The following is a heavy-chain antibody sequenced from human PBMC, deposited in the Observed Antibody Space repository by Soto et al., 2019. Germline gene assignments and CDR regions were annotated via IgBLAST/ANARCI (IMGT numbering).Heavy chain of an antibody. CDR1: GYSFAGYW. Sequence: RGESLKISCKGSGYSFAGYWITWVRQKPGKGLEWMRRIDPSDSQTYYSPSFRGHVTISATKSITTVFLQWSSLRASDTAMYYCARQIYDSDTGPNFQYYFDSWGQGTPVTVSS. V-gene: IGHV5-10-1*01. D-gene: IGHD3-22*01. CDR3: ARQIYDSDTGPNFQYYFDS. J-gene: IGHJ4*02. CDR2: IDPSDSQT.